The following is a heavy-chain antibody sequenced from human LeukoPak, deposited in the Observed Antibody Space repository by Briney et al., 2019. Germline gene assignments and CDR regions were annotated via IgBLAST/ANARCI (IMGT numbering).Heavy chain of an antibody. CDR3: ARDKGQYGSGTRGFTWFDP. D-gene: IGHD3-10*01. CDR2: IYSRGST. J-gene: IGHJ5*02. V-gene: IGHV4-38-2*02. Sequence: SKTLSLTCTVSGYSISIGYYWGWIRQSPGKGLEWIGSIYSRGSTYYNPSLKSRVTVSSDMSKNQFSLMLNSVTAADTAVYYCARDKGQYGSGTRGFTWFDPWGQGTLVTVSS. CDR1: GYSISIGYY.